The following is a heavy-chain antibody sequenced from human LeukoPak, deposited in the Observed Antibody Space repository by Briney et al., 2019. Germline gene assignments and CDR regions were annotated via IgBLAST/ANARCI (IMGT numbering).Heavy chain of an antibody. J-gene: IGHJ4*02. D-gene: IGHD3-22*01. CDR3: AKVYDGSGFYERIEY. Sequence: GGSLRLSCAASGFTFSSYAMSWVRQAPGKGLEWVSAISGSGGTTYYADSVKGRFTISRDNSKNTLFLQMNSLRAEDTAVYYCAKVYDGSGFYERIEYWGQGTLVTVSS. CDR1: GFTFSSYA. V-gene: IGHV3-23*01. CDR2: ISGSGGTT.